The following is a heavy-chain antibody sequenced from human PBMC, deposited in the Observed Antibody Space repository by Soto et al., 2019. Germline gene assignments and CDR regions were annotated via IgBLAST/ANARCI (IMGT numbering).Heavy chain of an antibody. CDR1: GGTFRSYA. Sequence: SVKVSCKVSGGTFRSYAINWVRQAPGQGLEWMGGITPISGTTNYAQKFQGRVTITADESTSTAYMELSSLRSEDTAVYYCARDKDYYDSSGYYIFDYWGQGTLVTVSS. J-gene: IGHJ4*02. D-gene: IGHD3-22*01. CDR3: ARDKDYYDSSGYYIFDY. V-gene: IGHV1-69*13. CDR2: ITPISGTT.